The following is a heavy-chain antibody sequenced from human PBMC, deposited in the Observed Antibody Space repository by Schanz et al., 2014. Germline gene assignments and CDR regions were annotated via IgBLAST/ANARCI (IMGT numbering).Heavy chain of an antibody. CDR2: ISAYNGNT. Sequence: QVQLVQSEAEVKKPGSSVKVSCKLSGGTFSSYTISWMRQAPGQGLEWMGWISAYNGNTNYAQKFQGRVTMTIDPYTSTAYMELRSLRSDDTAVFYCARDHVATTDYDYFFYCLDVWATGITVIVSS. CDR1: GGTFSSYT. D-gene: IGHD3-16*01. V-gene: IGHV1-18*01. J-gene: IGHJ6*04. CDR3: ARDHVATTDYDYFFYCLDV.